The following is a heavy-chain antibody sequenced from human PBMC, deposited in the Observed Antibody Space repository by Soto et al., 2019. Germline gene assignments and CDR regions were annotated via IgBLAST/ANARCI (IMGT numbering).Heavy chain of an antibody. J-gene: IGHJ5*02. V-gene: IGHV3-20*04. CDR1: GFTFENYG. CDR2: LNWKGDRT. Sequence: GGSLRLSCAASGFTFENYGMSWVRQGPGKGLEWIAGLNWKGDRTGYADSVKGRFTISRDNAKNTLYLQMSSLIVEDTAFYYCAREEEASAGTKFFDPWGQGTLVTVSS. D-gene: IGHD6-13*01. CDR3: AREEEASAGTKFFDP.